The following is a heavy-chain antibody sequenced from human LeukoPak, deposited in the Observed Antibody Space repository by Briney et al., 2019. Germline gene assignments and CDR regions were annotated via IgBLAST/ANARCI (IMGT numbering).Heavy chain of an antibody. CDR3: ARDSGTTGEVKFDP. V-gene: IGHV4-4*07. CDR2: IYNSGST. J-gene: IGHJ5*02. CDR1: GGSISSYY. D-gene: IGHD3-10*01. Sequence: SETLSLTCTVSGGSISSYYWSWIRQPPGKGLEWIGRIYNSGSTTYNPSLKSRVTMSVDTSKNQFSLKLSSVTAADTAVYYCARDSGTTGEVKFDPWGQGTLVTVSS.